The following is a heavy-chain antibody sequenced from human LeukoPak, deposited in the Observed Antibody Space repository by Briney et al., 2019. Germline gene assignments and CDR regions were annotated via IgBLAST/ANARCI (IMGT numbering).Heavy chain of an antibody. V-gene: IGHV4-59*01. J-gene: IGHJ4*02. Sequence: SETLSLTCTVSGGSIGIYCWTWIRQPPGKGLEWIGYIYDSGSTNYNPSLKSRVTISVDTSKNQFSLKLSSVTTADTAVYYCAGIGANGDYWGQGTLVTVSS. D-gene: IGHD1-26*01. CDR2: IYDSGST. CDR3: AGIGANGDY. CDR1: GGSIGIYC.